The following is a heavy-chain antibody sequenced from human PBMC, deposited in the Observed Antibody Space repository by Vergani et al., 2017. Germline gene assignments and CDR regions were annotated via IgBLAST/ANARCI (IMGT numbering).Heavy chain of an antibody. CDR3: ARDLVYSSIWAFDI. D-gene: IGHD6-13*01. V-gene: IGHV3-53*01. Sequence: EVQLVESGGCLIQPGGSLRLSCAASGFTVSSNYMSWVRQAPGKGLEWVSVIYSGGSTYYADSVKGRFTISRDNSKNTLYLQMNSLRAEDTAVYYCARDLVYSSIWAFDIWGQGTMVTVSS. CDR2: IYSGGST. CDR1: GFTVSSNY. J-gene: IGHJ3*02.